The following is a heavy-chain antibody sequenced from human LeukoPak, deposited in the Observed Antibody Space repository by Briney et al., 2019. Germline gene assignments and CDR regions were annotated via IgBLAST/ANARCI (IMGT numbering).Heavy chain of an antibody. CDR3: AKSGGPYSNYYFDY. J-gene: IGHJ4*02. CDR1: GFTFSSYA. V-gene: IGHV3-23*01. CDR2: ISGSGGST. Sequence: TGGSLRLSCAASGFTFSSYAMSWVRQAPGKGLEWVSAISGSGGSTYYADSVKGRFAISRDNSKNTLYLQMNSLRAEDTAVYYCAKSGGPYSNYYFDYWGQGTLVTVSS. D-gene: IGHD4-11*01.